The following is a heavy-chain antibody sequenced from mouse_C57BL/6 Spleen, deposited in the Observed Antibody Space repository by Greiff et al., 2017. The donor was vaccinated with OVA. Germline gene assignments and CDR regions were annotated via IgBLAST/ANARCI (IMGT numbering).Heavy chain of an antibody. D-gene: IGHD6-1*01. CDR3: AGSWGRDDGSVDY. Sequence: VQLQQPGTELVKPGASVKLSCKASGYTFTSYWMHWVKQRPGQGLEWIGNINPSNGSTNYNEKFKSKATLTVDKSSSTAYMQLSSLTSEDSAVYYGAGSWGRDDGSVDYWGQGTTLTVSS. J-gene: IGHJ2*01. CDR1: GYTFTSYW. CDR2: INPSNGST. V-gene: IGHV1-53*01.